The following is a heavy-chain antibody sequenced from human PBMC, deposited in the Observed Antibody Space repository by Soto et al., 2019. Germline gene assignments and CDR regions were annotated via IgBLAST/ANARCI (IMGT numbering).Heavy chain of an antibody. V-gene: IGHV1-24*01. CDR3: ATVYYDSSGYYLIFDY. D-gene: IGHD3-22*01. Sequence: ASVKVSCKVSGYTLTELSMHWVRQAPGKGLEWMGGFDPEDGETIYAQKFQGRVTMTEDTSTDTAYMELSSLRSEDTAVYYCATVYYDSSGYYLIFDYWGQGTLVTVSS. CDR1: GYTLTELS. J-gene: IGHJ4*02. CDR2: FDPEDGET.